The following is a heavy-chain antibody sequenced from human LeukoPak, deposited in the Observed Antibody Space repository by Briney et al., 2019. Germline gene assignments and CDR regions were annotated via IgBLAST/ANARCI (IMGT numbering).Heavy chain of an antibody. J-gene: IGHJ4*02. CDR3: VKDGSGSYYTYYFDY. Sequence: GGSLRLSCSASGFTFSRYATHWVRQAPGKGLEYVSAISSNGGSTYYADSVKGRFTISRDNSKNTLYLQMSSLRAGDTAVYYCVKDGSGSYYTYYFDYWGQGTLVTVSS. V-gene: IGHV3-64D*06. CDR1: GFTFSRYA. CDR2: ISSNGGST. D-gene: IGHD3-10*01.